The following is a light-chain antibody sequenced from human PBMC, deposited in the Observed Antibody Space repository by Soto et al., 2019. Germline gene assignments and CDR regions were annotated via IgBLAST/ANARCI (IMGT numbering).Light chain of an antibody. Sequence: QSALTQPRSVSGSPGQSVTISCTGTGNDVGAYNYVSWYQQHPGQAPKLMIYDVSERPSGVPDRFSGSKSGNTASLTISGLQAEDEADYYCCSYAGSYTFVFGSGTKLTVL. CDR1: GNDVGAYNY. V-gene: IGLV2-11*01. CDR2: DVS. CDR3: CSYAGSYTFV. J-gene: IGLJ1*01.